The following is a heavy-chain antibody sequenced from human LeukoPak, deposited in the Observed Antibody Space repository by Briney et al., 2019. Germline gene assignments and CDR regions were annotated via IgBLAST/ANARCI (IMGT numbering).Heavy chain of an antibody. CDR1: EFTFRSYE. Sequence: GGSLRLSCAASEFTFRSYEMNWVRQAPGKGLEWVSYISSSGNTIYYVDSVKGRFTISRDNAKNSLYLQMNSLRAEDTAVYYCARGSTHAFGLWGQGTMVTVSS. J-gene: IGHJ3*01. CDR2: ISSSGNTI. CDR3: ARGSTHAFGL. D-gene: IGHD6-6*01. V-gene: IGHV3-48*03.